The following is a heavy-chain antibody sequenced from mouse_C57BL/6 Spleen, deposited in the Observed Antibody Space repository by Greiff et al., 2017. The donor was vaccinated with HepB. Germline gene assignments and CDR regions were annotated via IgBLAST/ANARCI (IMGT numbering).Heavy chain of an antibody. V-gene: IGHV5-17*01. D-gene: IGHD2-14*01. CDR1: GFTFSDYG. Sequence: EVMLVESGGGLVKPGGSLKLSCAASGFTFSDYGMHWVRQAPEKGLEWVAYISSGSSTIYYADTVKGRFTISRDNAKNTLFLQMTSLRSEDTAMYYCVSWYDWYFDVWGTGTTVTVSS. J-gene: IGHJ1*03. CDR2: ISSGSSTI. CDR3: VSWYDWYFDV.